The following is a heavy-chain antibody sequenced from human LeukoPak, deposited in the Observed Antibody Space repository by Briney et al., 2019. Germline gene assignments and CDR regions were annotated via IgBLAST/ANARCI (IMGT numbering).Heavy chain of an antibody. CDR1: GGTFSSYA. D-gene: IGHD3-3*01. Sequence: SVKVSCKASGGTFSSYAISWVRQAPGQGLEWMGGIIPILGTANYAQKFQGRVTITADESTSTAYMELSSLRSEDTAVYYCAREGGRVTKRSGYFDYWGQGTLVTVSS. J-gene: IGHJ4*02. CDR2: IIPILGTA. CDR3: AREGGRVTKRSGYFDY. V-gene: IGHV1-69*13.